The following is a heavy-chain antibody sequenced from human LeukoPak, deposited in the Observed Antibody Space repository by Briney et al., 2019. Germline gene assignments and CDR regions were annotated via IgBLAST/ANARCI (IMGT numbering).Heavy chain of an antibody. CDR1: GYTFTSYY. J-gene: IGHJ4*02. Sequence: GASVKVSCKASGYTFTSYYMHWVRQAPGQGLEWMGIINPSGGSTSYAQKFQGRVTMTRDMSTSTVYMELSSLRSEDTAMYYCARGYDILTGYYQFDYWGQGTLVTVSS. CDR2: INPSGGST. V-gene: IGHV1-46*01. CDR3: ARGYDILTGYYQFDY. D-gene: IGHD3-9*01.